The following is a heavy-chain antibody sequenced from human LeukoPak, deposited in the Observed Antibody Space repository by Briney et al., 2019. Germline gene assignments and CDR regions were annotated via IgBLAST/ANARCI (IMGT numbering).Heavy chain of an antibody. J-gene: IGHJ4*02. D-gene: IGHD3-10*01. CDR2: IKKDGSEK. Sequence: GGSLKLSCATSGFTFSNYWMSWVRQAPGKGLEWVANIKKDGSEKYYMDSVVGRFTISRDNARNSMYLQMNSLRAEDTAVYYCAKDLNYYGSWSYLEVDYWGQGTLITVSS. CDR3: AKDLNYYGSWSYLEVDY. V-gene: IGHV3-7*01. CDR1: GFTFSNYW.